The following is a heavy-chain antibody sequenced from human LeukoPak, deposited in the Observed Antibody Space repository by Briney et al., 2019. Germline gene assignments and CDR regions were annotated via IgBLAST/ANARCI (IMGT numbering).Heavy chain of an antibody. Sequence: ASVKVSCKVSGYTLTELSMHWVRQAPGKGLEWMGGFDPEDGETIYAQRFQGRVTMTEDTSTDTAYMELSSLRSEDTAVYYCATGETAAAGLFDYWGQGTLVTVSS. CDR2: FDPEDGET. CDR1: GYTLTELS. V-gene: IGHV1-24*01. CDR3: ATGETAAAGLFDY. D-gene: IGHD6-13*01. J-gene: IGHJ4*02.